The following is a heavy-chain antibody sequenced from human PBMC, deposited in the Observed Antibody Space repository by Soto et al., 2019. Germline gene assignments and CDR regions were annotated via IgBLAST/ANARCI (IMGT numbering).Heavy chain of an antibody. Sequence: QITLKESGPTLVKPTQTLTLTCTFSGFSLSTSGVGVGWIRQPPGKALEWLALIYWDDDKRYSPSLKSTLTITKDTSKNQVVLTMATMDPVDTATYYCAHRRFPRGLDYWGQGTRVTVSS. V-gene: IGHV2-5*02. CDR3: AHRRFPRGLDY. CDR1: GFSLSTSGVG. D-gene: IGHD3-10*01. J-gene: IGHJ4*02. CDR2: IYWDDDK.